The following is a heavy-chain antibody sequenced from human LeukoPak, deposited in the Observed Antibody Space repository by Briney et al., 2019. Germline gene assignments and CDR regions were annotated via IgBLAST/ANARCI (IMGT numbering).Heavy chain of an antibody. V-gene: IGHV3-23*01. Sequence: GGSLRLSCAASRFTFSSYAMSWVRQAPGKGLEWVSAIRGSGGVTYYADSVKGRFTISRDNSRNTLYLQMNSLRAEDTAVYYCAKDDRWLQFCCWGQGTLVTVSS. CDR1: RFTFSSYA. CDR2: IRGSGGVT. J-gene: IGHJ4*02. CDR3: AKDDRWLQFCC. D-gene: IGHD5-24*01.